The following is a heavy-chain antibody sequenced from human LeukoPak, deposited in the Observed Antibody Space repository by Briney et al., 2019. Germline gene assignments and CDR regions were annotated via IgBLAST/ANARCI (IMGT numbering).Heavy chain of an antibody. CDR2: ISSSSDYI. CDR1: GFTFSDYT. Sequence: KSGGSLRLSCAASGFTFSDYTMNWVRQAPGRGLEWVSSISSSSDYIYYADSVKGRFTISRDNAKNSVYLQMNSLRAEDSALYYCARSHHILLVTAPFDYWGQGTLVTVSS. D-gene: IGHD2-21*02. CDR3: ARSHHILLVTAPFDY. V-gene: IGHV3-21*01. J-gene: IGHJ4*02.